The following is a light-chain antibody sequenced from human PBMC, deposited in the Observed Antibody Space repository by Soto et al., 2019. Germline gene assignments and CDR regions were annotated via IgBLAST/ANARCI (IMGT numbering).Light chain of an antibody. J-gene: IGKJ5*01. CDR3: KQYENLPN. Sequence: DIQITHSPSSLSASVVDRVTITCQASQNINNYLNWYQQKPGRAPKLLIYDASNLEAGVPSRFRGSGSGKDFTFTISHLQPEDIATYYCKQYENLPNFGQGTRLEIK. CDR2: DAS. CDR1: QNINNY. V-gene: IGKV1-33*01.